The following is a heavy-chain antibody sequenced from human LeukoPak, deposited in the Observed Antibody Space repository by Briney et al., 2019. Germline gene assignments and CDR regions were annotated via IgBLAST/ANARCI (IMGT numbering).Heavy chain of an antibody. D-gene: IGHD6-19*01. CDR3: AKVLAVTGTPGGDAFDI. CDR2: VSDSGGST. CDR1: GFTFSSYA. J-gene: IGHJ3*02. Sequence: GGSLRLSCAASGFTFSSYAMSWVRQAPGKGLEWVSAVSDSGGSTYYADSVKGRFTISRDNPKNTLYLQMNSLRAEDTAVYYCAKVLAVTGTPGGDAFDIWGQGTMVTVSS. V-gene: IGHV3-23*01.